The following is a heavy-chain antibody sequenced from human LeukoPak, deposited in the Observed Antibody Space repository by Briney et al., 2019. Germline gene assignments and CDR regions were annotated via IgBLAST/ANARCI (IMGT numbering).Heavy chain of an antibody. CDR3: ARERGTYCGGDCFLNAFNI. D-gene: IGHD2-21*01. CDR1: GFTFSAHA. V-gene: IGHV3-30-3*01. CDR2: ISYDGSNK. J-gene: IGHJ3*02. Sequence: GGSLRLSCAASGFTFSAHAMHWVRQAPGKGLEWVAVISYDGSNKYYADSVKGRFTISRDNSKNTLFLQMNSLRAEDTAVYYCARERGTYCGGDCFLNAFNIWGQGTMVTVSS.